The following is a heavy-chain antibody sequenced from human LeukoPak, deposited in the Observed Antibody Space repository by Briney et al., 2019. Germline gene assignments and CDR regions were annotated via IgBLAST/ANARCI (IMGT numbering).Heavy chain of an antibody. CDR3: ARAASYSSGWYRSAAEYFQH. V-gene: IGHV4-34*01. Sequence: SETLSLTCAVYGGSFSGYYWSWIRQPPGKGLEWIGEINHSGSTNYNPSLKSRVTISVDTSKNQFSLKLSSVTAADTAVYYCARAASYSSGWYRSAAEYFQHWGQGTLVTVSS. CDR2: INHSGST. J-gene: IGHJ1*01. CDR1: GGSFSGYY. D-gene: IGHD6-19*01.